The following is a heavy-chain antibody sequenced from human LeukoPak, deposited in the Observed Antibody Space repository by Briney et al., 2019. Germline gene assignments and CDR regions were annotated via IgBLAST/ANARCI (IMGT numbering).Heavy chain of an antibody. J-gene: IGHJ4*02. CDR2: INSDGSST. V-gene: IGHV3-74*01. CDR1: GFTFSSYW. D-gene: IGHD3-16*02. CDR3: AREGVYDYVWGSYRPYYFDY. Sequence: GGSLRLSCAASGFTFSSYWMHWVRQDPGKGLVWVSRINSDGSSTSYADSVKGRFTISRDNAKNTLYLQMNSLGAEDTAVYYCAREGVYDYVWGSYRPYYFDYWGQGTLVTVSS.